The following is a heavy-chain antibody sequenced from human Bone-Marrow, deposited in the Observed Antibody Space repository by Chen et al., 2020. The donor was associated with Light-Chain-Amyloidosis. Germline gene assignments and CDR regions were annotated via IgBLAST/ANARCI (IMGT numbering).Heavy chain of an antibody. CDR3: ARRRDGYNFDY. V-gene: IGHV5-51*01. CDR2: IYPDDSDA. D-gene: IGHD5-12*01. J-gene: IGHJ4*02. CDR1: RYTFPNYW. Sequence: EVQLEQSGPEVKKPGESLKISCKASRYTFPNYWIGWVRQMPGKGLEWMGVIYPDDSDARYSPSFEGQVTISADKSITTAYLQWRSLKASDTAMYYCARRRDGYNFDYWGQGTLVTVSS.